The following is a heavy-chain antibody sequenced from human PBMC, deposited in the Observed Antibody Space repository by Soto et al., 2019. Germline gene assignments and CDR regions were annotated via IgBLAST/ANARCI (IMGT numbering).Heavy chain of an antibody. CDR3: ARASYEFWSCYPRAMDY. Sequence: QVQLVQSGAEVKKPGASVKVSCKASGYTFTSYGISWVRQAPGQGLEWMGWISAYNGNTNYAQKLQGRVTMTTDTATSTAYMELRSLRSDDTAVYYCARASYEFWSCYPRAMDYWGQGTLVTVSS. CDR2: ISAYNGNT. D-gene: IGHD3-3*01. CDR1: GYTFTSYG. J-gene: IGHJ4*02. V-gene: IGHV1-18*01.